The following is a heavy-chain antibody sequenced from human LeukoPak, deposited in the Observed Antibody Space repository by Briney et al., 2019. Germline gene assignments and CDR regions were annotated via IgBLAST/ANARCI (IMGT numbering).Heavy chain of an antibody. Sequence: ASVKVSCKASGYTFTSYGISWVRQAPGQGLEWMGWISAYNGNTNYAQKLQGRVTMTTDTSTSTAYMELRSLRSDDTAVYYCARSENYDILTGYEDYWGQGTLVTVSS. CDR2: ISAYNGNT. CDR3: ARSENYDILTGYEDY. D-gene: IGHD3-9*01. V-gene: IGHV1-18*01. J-gene: IGHJ4*02. CDR1: GYTFTSYG.